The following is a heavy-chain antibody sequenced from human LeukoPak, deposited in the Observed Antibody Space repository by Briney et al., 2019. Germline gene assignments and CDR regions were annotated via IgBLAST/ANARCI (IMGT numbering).Heavy chain of an antibody. CDR2: IYHSGAT. V-gene: IGHV4-38-2*02. Sequence: SETLSLTCSVSGYSISRGNFWGWIRQPPGKGLEWIGTIYHSGATYYNPSLKSRVTISLDTSKNQFSLKLSSVTAADTAVYYCARDSGTTGEVKFDPWGQGTLVTVSS. D-gene: IGHD3-10*01. CDR3: ARDSGTTGEVKFDP. CDR1: GYSISRGNF. J-gene: IGHJ5*02.